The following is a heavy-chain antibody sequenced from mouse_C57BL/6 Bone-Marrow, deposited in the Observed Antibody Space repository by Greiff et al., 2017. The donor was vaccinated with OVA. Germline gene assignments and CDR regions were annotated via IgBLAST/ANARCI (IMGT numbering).Heavy chain of an antibody. J-gene: IGHJ2*01. CDR3: ARTPHYYGIDY. D-gene: IGHD1-1*01. CDR2: IYPGDGDT. Sequence: VMLVESGAELVKPGASVKISCKASGYAFSSYWMNWVKQRPGKGLEWIGQIYPGDGDTNYNGKFKGKATLTADKSSSTAYMQRSSLTSEDSAVYCCARTPHYYGIDYWGQGTTLTVSS. V-gene: IGHV1-80*01. CDR1: GYAFSSYW.